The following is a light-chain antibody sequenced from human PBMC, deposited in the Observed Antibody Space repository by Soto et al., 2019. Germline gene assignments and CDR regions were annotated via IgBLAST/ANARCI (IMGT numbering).Light chain of an antibody. Sequence: QSVLTQPASVSGSPGQSITISCTGTSSDVGGYNYVSWYQQHPGKAPKLMIYDVSNRPSGVSNRFSGSKSGNTASLTISGLQAEDEADYYCSSYTSSSSNWVFGGGTKHTVL. V-gene: IGLV2-14*01. CDR1: SSDVGGYNY. CDR3: SSYTSSSSNWV. CDR2: DVS. J-gene: IGLJ3*02.